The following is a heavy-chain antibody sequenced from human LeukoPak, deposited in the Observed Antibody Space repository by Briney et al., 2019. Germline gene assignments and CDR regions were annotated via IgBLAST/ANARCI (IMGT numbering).Heavy chain of an antibody. CDR2: IYSGGST. V-gene: IGHV3-53*01. J-gene: IGHJ3*02. D-gene: IGHD5-18*01. CDR1: GFTVSSNY. Sequence: PGGSLRLSCAASGFTVSSNYMSWVRQAPGKGLEWVSVIYSGGSTYYADSVKGRFTISRDNSKNTLYLQMNSLRAEDTAVYYCASGGYSYGDAFDIWGQGTMVTVSS. CDR3: ASGGYSYGDAFDI.